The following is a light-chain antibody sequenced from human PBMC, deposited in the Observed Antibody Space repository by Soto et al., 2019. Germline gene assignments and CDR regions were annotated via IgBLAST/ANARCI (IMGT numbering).Light chain of an antibody. Sequence: ETVMTQSPATLSVFPGERATLSCRASQSVSSNLAWYQQKPGQAPRPLTYGAFTRATGIPARFSGSGSGTEFTLTISSLQSEDFAVYYCQQYNNWPPTFGQGTKVDIK. V-gene: IGKV3-15*01. J-gene: IGKJ1*01. CDR1: QSVSSN. CDR3: QQYNNWPPT. CDR2: GAF.